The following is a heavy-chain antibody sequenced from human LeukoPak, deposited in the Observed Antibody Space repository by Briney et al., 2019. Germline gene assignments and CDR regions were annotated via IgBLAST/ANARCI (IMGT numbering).Heavy chain of an antibody. CDR1: GGSISSGGYY. CDR2: INHSGST. Sequence: SETLSLTCAVSGGSISSGGYYWSWIRQPPGKGLEWIGEINHSGSTNYNPSLKSRVTISVDTSKNQFSLKLSSVTAADTAVYYCARGKDVAAAVDYWGQGTLVTVSS. CDR3: ARGKDVAAAVDY. V-gene: IGHV4-34*01. D-gene: IGHD6-13*01. J-gene: IGHJ4*02.